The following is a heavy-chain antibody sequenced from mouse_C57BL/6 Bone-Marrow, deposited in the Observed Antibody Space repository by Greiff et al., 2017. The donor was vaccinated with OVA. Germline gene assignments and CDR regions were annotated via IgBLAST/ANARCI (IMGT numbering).Heavy chain of an antibody. CDR1: GYTFTSYW. CDR2: IDPSDSYT. D-gene: IGHD2-4*01. CDR3: ARKRIYYDYPYYFDY. Sequence: VQLQQPGAELVKPGASVKLSCKASGYTFTSYWMQWVKQRPGQGLEWIGEIDPSDSYTNYNQKFKGKATLTVDTSSSTAYMQLSSLTSEDSAVYYCARKRIYYDYPYYFDYWGQGTTLTVSS. V-gene: IGHV1-50*01. J-gene: IGHJ2*01.